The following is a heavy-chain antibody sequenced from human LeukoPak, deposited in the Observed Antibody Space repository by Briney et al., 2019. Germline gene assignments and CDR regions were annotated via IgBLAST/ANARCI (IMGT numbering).Heavy chain of an antibody. V-gene: IGHV3-30*04. D-gene: IGHD7-27*01. CDR3: ARDRANWGIGDAFDI. Sequence: GGSLRLSCAASGFTFSSYAMHWVRRAPGKGLEWVAVISYDGSNKYYADSVKGRFTISRDNSKNTLYLQMNSLRAEDTAVYYCARDRANWGIGDAFDIWGQGTMVTVSS. CDR2: ISYDGSNK. CDR1: GFTFSSYA. J-gene: IGHJ3*02.